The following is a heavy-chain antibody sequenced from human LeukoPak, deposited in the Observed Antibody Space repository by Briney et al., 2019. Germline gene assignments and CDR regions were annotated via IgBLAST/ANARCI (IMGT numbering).Heavy chain of an antibody. Sequence: GGSLGLSCAASGFTFSSYAMNWVRQAPGKGLEWVANIKQDGSEKYYVDSVKGRFTISRDNAKNSLYLQMNSLRAEDTAVYYCATSHSGWLLFDYWGQGTLVTVSS. J-gene: IGHJ4*02. CDR2: IKQDGSEK. CDR3: ATSHSGWLLFDY. V-gene: IGHV3-7*01. D-gene: IGHD6-19*01. CDR1: GFTFSSYA.